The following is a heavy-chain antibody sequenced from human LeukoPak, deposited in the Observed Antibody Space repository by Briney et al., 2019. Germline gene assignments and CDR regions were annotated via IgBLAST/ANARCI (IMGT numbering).Heavy chain of an antibody. D-gene: IGHD5-24*01. V-gene: IGHV3-23*01. Sequence: PGGSLRLSCAASGFTFSSYWMSWVRQAPGKGLEWVSGIGGSGGSTYYADSVKGLFTISRDNSKNTLYLQMNSLRAEDTAVYYCAKYGDGYPYFFDYWGQGALVTVSS. CDR1: GFTFSSYW. CDR3: AKYGDGYPYFFDY. CDR2: IGGSGGST. J-gene: IGHJ4*02.